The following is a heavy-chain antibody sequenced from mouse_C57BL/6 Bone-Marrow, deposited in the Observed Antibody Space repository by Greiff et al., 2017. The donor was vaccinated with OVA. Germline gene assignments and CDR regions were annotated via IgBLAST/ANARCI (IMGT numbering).Heavy chain of an antibody. J-gene: IGHJ2*01. Sequence: EVKLMESGPGMVKPSQSLSLTCTVTGYSITSGYDWHWIRHFPGNNLEWMGYISYSGSTNYNPSLKSRISITHDTSKNHFFLKLNSVTTEDTATYYCARELRFYYFDYWGQGTTLTVSS. CDR3: ARELRFYYFDY. CDR2: ISYSGST. CDR1: GYSITSGYD. D-gene: IGHD1-1*01. V-gene: IGHV3-1*01.